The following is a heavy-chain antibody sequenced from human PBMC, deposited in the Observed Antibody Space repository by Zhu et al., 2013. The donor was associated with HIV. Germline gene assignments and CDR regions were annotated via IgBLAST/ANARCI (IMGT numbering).Heavy chain of an antibody. D-gene: IGHD6-6*01. J-gene: IGHJ4*02. Sequence: QVQLVQSGAEVKKPGASVKVSCKASGYTFINYGIAWVRQAPGQGLEWMGWINPNSGGTNYAQKFQGRVTMTRDTSISTAYMELSRLRSDDTAVYYCASEYSSSSGYWGQGTLVTVSS. CDR3: ASEYSSSSGY. V-gene: IGHV1-2*02. CDR1: GYTFINYG. CDR2: INPNSGGT.